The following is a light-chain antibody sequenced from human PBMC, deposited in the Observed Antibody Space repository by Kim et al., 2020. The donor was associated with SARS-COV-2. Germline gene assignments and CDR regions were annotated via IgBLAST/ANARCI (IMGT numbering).Light chain of an antibody. Sequence: ATISCKSSQSVLYNGNNKNCLAWYQQKPGQPPKLLISWASARESGVPDRVSGSGSGTDFTLTISSLQAEDVAVYYCQQYHLTPLTFGQGTKVDIK. CDR3: QQYHLTPLT. J-gene: IGKJ1*01. CDR1: QSVLYNGNNKNC. CDR2: WAS. V-gene: IGKV4-1*01.